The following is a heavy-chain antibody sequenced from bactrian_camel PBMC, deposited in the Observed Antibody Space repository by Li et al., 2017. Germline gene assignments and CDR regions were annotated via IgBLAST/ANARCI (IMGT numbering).Heavy chain of an antibody. CDR1: GFTFRNYA. CDR2: INSFGDNT. Sequence: VQLVESGGGLVQPGGSLRLSCAASGFTFRNYAMSWVRQAPGKGLEWVSAINSFGDNTYHADSVKGRFTISRDNAKNMLYPQMNSLQPEDTAVYYCAAGVRPGLLLVAIGEGRKTLVTGARGPRSPSP. CDR3: AAGVRPGLLLVAIGEGRKTLVT. J-gene: IGHJ6*01. D-gene: IGHD3*01. V-gene: IGHV3S31*01.